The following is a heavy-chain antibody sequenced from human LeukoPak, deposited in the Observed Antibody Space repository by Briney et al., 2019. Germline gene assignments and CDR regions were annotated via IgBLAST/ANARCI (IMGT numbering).Heavy chain of an antibody. D-gene: IGHD2-2*01. CDR1: GFTFSSHA. V-gene: IGHV3-23*01. CDR2: IYGGGDST. J-gene: IGHJ2*01. CDR3: AKDRTVVPLAYWYFDL. Sequence: GGSLRLSCAASGFTFSSHAMTWFRQGPGKGLEWVSSIYGGGDSTFYANSVKGRFTISRDNSKYTLDLQMNSLRVEDSGMYYCAKDRTVVPLAYWYFDLWGRGTLVTVSS.